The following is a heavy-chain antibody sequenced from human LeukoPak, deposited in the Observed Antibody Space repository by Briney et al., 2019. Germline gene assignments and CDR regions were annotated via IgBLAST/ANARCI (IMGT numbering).Heavy chain of an antibody. V-gene: IGHV4-39*01. J-gene: IGHJ5*02. Sequence: DPSETLSLTCTVSGGSISSSIYYWGWIRQPPGKGLEWIGSIDYSGSTFHNPSLKSRVTISVDTSKNQFSLKLSSVTAADTAVYYCARSPGYCSSTRCFDVNWFDPWGQGTLVTVSS. CDR2: IDYSGST. CDR1: GGSISSSIYY. D-gene: IGHD2-2*01. CDR3: ARSPGYCSSTRCFDVNWFDP.